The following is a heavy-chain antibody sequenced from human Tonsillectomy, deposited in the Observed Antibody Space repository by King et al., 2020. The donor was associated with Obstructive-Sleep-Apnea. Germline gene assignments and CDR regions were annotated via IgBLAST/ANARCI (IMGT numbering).Heavy chain of an antibody. CDR3: ARVALHPRSDY. CDR2: IYYIGST. V-gene: IGHV4-31*03. CDR1: GGSISSGGYY. Sequence: VQLQESGPGLVKPSQTLSLTCTVSGGSISSGGYYWSWIRQHPGKGLEWIGYIYYIGSTYYNPSLKRRVTISVETSKNQFSLKLSSVTAADTAVYYCARVALHPRSDYWGQGTLVTVSP. J-gene: IGHJ4*02.